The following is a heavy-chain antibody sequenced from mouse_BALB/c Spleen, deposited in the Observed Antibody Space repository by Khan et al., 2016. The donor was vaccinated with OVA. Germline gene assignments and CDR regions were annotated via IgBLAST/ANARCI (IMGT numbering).Heavy chain of an antibody. CDR3: ARAYYRYDGYYAMDY. V-gene: IGHV2-6-4*01. J-gene: IGHJ4*01. Sequence: VQLQESGPGLVAPSQSLSITCTVSGFSLSRYNIHWVRQPPAKGLEWLGMIWGGGGTDYNSTLKSRLSISKDNSKSQVFLKMNSLQTDDSAMYYCARAYYRYDGYYAMDYWGQGTSVTVSS. CDR1: GFSLSRYN. CDR2: IWGGGGT. D-gene: IGHD2-14*01.